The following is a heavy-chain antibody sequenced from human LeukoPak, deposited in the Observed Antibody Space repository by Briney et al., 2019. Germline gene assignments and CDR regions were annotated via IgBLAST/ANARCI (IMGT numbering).Heavy chain of an antibody. V-gene: IGHV3-23*01. CDR2: ISGSGGST. CDR1: GFTFSSYV. Sequence: PGGSLRLSCAASGFTFSSYVMSWVRQAPGKGLEWVSAISGSGGSTYYADSVKGRFTISRDNSKNTLYLQMNSLRAEDTAVYYCAKRGGSYYHGSGSYYKGLDDYRGMDVWGQGTTVTVSS. CDR3: AKRGGSYYHGSGSYYKGLDDYRGMDV. D-gene: IGHD3-10*01. J-gene: IGHJ6*02.